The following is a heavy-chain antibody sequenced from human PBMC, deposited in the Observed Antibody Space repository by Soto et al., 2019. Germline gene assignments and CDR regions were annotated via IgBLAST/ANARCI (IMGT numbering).Heavy chain of an antibody. J-gene: IGHJ4*02. CDR3: AKALGGGYCSSTSCFYFDY. CDR1: GVTFSSYA. V-gene: IGHV3-23*01. Sequence: GGSLRLSCAASGVTFSSYAMSWVRQAPGKGLEWVSAISGSGGSTYYADSVKGRFTISRDNSKNTLYLQMNSPRAEDTAVYYCAKALGGGYCSSTSCFYFDYWGQGTLVTVSS. CDR2: ISGSGGST. D-gene: IGHD2-2*01.